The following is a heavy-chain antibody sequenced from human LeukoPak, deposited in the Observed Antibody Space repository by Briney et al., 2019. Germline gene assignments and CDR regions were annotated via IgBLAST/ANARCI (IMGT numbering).Heavy chain of an antibody. CDR2: IYYSGST. CDR1: GGSIGSYY. J-gene: IGHJ3*02. Sequence: KASETLSLTCTVSGGSIGSYYWSWIRQPPGKGLEWIGYIYYSGSTNYNPSLKSRVTISVDTSKNQFSLKLSSVTAADTAVYYCASGLGSGLDAFDIWGQGTMVTVSS. D-gene: IGHD2-15*01. V-gene: IGHV4-59*01. CDR3: ASGLGSGLDAFDI.